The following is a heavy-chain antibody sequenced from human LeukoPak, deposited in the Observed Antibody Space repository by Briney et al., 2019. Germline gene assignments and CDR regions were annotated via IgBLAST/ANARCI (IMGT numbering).Heavy chain of an antibody. V-gene: IGHV4-59*08. CDR1: GGSISGYY. Sequence: SETLSLTCTVSGGSISGYYWSWIRQSPGKGLEWIAYVYSSGSTNYNPSLYSRVTISLDTSKNQFSLKLSSVTAADTAVYFCARSGTRSGGAFDLWGEGPMVTVSS. D-gene: IGHD4-23*01. CDR2: VYSSGST. CDR3: ARSGTRSGGAFDL. J-gene: IGHJ3*01.